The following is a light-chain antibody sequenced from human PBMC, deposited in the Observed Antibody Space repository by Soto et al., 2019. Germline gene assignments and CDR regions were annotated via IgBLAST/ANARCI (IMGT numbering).Light chain of an antibody. CDR3: SSYTSITTLV. V-gene: IGLV2-14*03. Sequence: QSALTQPASVSGSPGQSLTISCTGASSDVGGYNYVSWYQQHPGKAPKLMIYDVNNRPSGVSHRFSGSKSGNTASLTISGLRAEDEADYYCSSYTSITTLVFGGGTQLTVL. J-gene: IGLJ7*01. CDR1: SSDVGGYNY. CDR2: DVN.